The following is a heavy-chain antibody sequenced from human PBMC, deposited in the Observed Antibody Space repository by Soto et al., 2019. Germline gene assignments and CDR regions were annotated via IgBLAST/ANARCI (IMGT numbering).Heavy chain of an antibody. CDR2: IIPIIGPA. J-gene: IGHJ5*02. Sequence: QVQLVQSGAAVKRPGSSVKLSCKASGGTFTYYGISWVRQAHGQELEWMGGIIPIIGPATYAQKFQGRVTITADQSTSTAYMELSSLDSEDTALYYCARDLGTTRAWPPRRETYGWVDPWGQGTLVTVSS. D-gene: IGHD1-7*01. CDR1: GGTFTYYG. V-gene: IGHV1-69*01. CDR3: ARDLGTTRAWPPRRETYGWVDP.